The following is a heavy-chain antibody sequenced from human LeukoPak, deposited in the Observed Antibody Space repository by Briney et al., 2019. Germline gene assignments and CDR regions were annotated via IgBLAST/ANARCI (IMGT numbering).Heavy chain of an antibody. J-gene: IGHJ4*02. V-gene: IGHV4-39*01. CDR2: IYYSGST. Sequence: SETLSLTCTVSGGSISSSSYYWGWIRQPPGKGLEWIGSIYYSGSTYYNPPRKTRATKSVDKAKNQFSLKLSSVTAADSAVYYCARHNLEWLLYVDYWGQGTLVTVSS. D-gene: IGHD3-3*01. CDR1: GGSISSSSYY. CDR3: ARHNLEWLLYVDY.